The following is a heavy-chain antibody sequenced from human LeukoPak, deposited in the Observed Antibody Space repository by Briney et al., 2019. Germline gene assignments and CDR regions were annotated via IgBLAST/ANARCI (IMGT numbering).Heavy chain of an antibody. Sequence: GGSLRLSCAASGFTFSDTWMHWVRQAPGEGLVWVSRIRSDGSDTRYAESVKGRFTISRDNAKNTLYLQMDSLRAEDTAVYYCAGVWSPPYTSNWPYYFDYWGQGALVTVSS. CDR1: GFTFSDTW. CDR2: IRSDGSDT. V-gene: IGHV3-74*01. J-gene: IGHJ4*02. D-gene: IGHD6-13*01. CDR3: AGVWSPPYTSNWPYYFDY.